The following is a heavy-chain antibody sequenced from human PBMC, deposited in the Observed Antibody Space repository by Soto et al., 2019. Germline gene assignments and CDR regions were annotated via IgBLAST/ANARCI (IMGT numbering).Heavy chain of an antibody. V-gene: IGHV4-61*05. CDR1: GGSISSSSYY. J-gene: IGHJ4*02. D-gene: IGHD5-18*01. CDR3: ARGAADTAMVDS. Sequence: SETLSLTCTVSGGSISSSSYYWGWIRQPPGKGLEWLGYIFYSGSTFYNPSLKSRVTISIHTSKSQFSLQLTSVTAADTAVYYCARGAADTAMVDSWGQGTL. CDR2: IFYSGST.